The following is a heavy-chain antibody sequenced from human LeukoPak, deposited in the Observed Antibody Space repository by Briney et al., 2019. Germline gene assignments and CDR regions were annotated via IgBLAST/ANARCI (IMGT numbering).Heavy chain of an antibody. CDR3: AKLGPYCSSTSCSHAFNV. Sequence: GRSLRLSCAASGFIFNDYAMHWVRQTPGKGLEWVSGITWDSATIDYADSVKGRFTISRDNAKKSLYLQMNSLRAEDTALYYCAKLGPYCSSTSCSHAFNVWGQGTMATV. CDR1: GFIFNDYA. D-gene: IGHD2-2*01. J-gene: IGHJ3*01. CDR2: ITWDSATI. V-gene: IGHV3-9*01.